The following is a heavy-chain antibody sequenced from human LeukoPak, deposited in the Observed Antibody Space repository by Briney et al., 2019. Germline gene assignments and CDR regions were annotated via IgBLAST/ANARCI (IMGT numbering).Heavy chain of an antibody. Sequence: SETLSLTCTASGAYISSSSYCWGWILQPPGKGLEGVVYMYYSGTTDYNPSPKSRVAMSVDRSQNQLSHKQSSVTAAATAVYYCARDWTGPSDGYNVRDAFDIWGQGTMVTVSS. D-gene: IGHD5-24*01. CDR3: ARDWTGPSDGYNVRDAFDI. V-gene: IGHV4-61*05. J-gene: IGHJ3*02. CDR2: MYYSGTT. CDR1: GAYISSSSYC.